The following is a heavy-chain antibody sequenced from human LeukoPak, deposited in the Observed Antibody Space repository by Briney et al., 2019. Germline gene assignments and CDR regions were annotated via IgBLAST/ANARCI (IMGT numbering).Heavy chain of an antibody. CDR1: GYTFTSYY. J-gene: IGHJ4*02. Sequence: ASVKVSCKASGYTFTSYYIHWVRQAPGQGLEWMGWINTNTGRPTYAQGFTGRFVFSLDTSISTAYLQISSLKAEDTAVYYCARDGYYDSSGYYPEHFDYWGQGTLVTVSS. CDR2: INTNTGRP. V-gene: IGHV7-4-1*02. D-gene: IGHD3-22*01. CDR3: ARDGYYDSSGYYPEHFDY.